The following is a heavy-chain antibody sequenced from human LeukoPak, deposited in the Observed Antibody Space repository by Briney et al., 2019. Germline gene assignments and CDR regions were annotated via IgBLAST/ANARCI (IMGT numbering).Heavy chain of an antibody. D-gene: IGHD2-21*02. V-gene: IGHV3-7*01. CDR3: AREQWWRLDY. J-gene: IGHJ4*02. CDR1: GFTFTSFY. CDR2: INQDGTGQ. Sequence: GGSLRLSCVASGFTFTSFYMSWVRQAPGKGLEGVAQINQDGTGQFYVDSVRGRFTTSRDNAKTSVHLQMDSLSAEDTGVYYCAREQWWRLDYWGQGTLVTVSS.